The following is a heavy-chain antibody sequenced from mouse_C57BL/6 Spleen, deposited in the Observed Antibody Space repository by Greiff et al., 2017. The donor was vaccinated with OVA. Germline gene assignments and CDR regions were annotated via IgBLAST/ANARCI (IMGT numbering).Heavy chain of an antibody. D-gene: IGHD1-1*01. J-gene: IGHJ2*01. CDR2: IDPENGDT. Sequence: DVQLQESGAELVRPGASVTLSCTASGFNIKDDYMHWVKQRPEQGLEWIGWIDPENGDTEYASKFQGKATITADTSSNTAYLQLSSLTSEDTAVYYCTRATVVAPYFDYWGQGTTLTVSS. CDR1: GFNIKDDY. CDR3: TRATVVAPYFDY. V-gene: IGHV14-4*01.